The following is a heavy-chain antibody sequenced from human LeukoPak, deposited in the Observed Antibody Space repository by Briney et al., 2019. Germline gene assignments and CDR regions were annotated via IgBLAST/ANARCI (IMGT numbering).Heavy chain of an antibody. V-gene: IGHV4-59*12. J-gene: IGHJ3*02. D-gene: IGHD1-1*01. Sequence: SETLSLTCTVSGGSISSYYWSWIRQPPGKGLEWIGYIYYSGSTNYNPSLKSRVTISIDASKNQFSLKLSSVTAADTAVYYCARWQLKNDAFDIWGQGTMVTVSS. CDR1: GGSISSYY. CDR2: IYYSGST. CDR3: ARWQLKNDAFDI.